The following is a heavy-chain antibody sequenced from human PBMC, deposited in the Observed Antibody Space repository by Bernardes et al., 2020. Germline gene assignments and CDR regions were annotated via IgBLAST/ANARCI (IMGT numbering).Heavy chain of an antibody. J-gene: IGHJ6*04. V-gene: IGHV3-23*01. CDR2: ISGSGGST. CDR3: AKSHCTGGVCYTVGYYYYGMDV. Sequence: GGSLRLSCAASGFTFSSYAMSWVRQAPGKGLEWVSAISGSGGSTYYADSVKGRFTISRDNSKNTLYLQMNSLRAEDTAVYYCAKSHCTGGVCYTVGYYYYGMDVWGKGTTVTVSS. CDR1: GFTFSSYA. D-gene: IGHD2-8*02.